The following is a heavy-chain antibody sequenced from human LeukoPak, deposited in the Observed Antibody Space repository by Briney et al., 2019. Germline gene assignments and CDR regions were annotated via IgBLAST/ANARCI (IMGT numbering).Heavy chain of an antibody. CDR3: ARGPYYYGSGSNHFDY. V-gene: IGHV4-34*01. Sequence: SETLSLTCAVYGGSFSGYYWSRIRQPPGKGLKWIGEINHSGCTNYNPSLKSRVTISVDTSKNQFSLKLSSVTAADTAVYYCARGPYYYGSGSNHFDYWGQGTLVTVSS. J-gene: IGHJ4*02. CDR1: GGSFSGYY. CDR2: INHSGCT. D-gene: IGHD3-10*01.